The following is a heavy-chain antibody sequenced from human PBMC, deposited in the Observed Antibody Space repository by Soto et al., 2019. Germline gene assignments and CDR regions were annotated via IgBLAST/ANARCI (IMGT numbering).Heavy chain of an antibody. J-gene: IGHJ4*02. CDR2: ISYDGSNK. CDR1: VFTFISYA. Sequence: HPGWSLRLSCASSVFTFISYAMHWVRQAPGKGLEWVAVISYDGSNKYYADSVKGRFTISRDNSKNTLYLQMNSLRAEDTAVYYCARDEDFWSGYGPIDYWGQGTLVTVSS. CDR3: ARDEDFWSGYGPIDY. V-gene: IGHV3-30-3*01. D-gene: IGHD3-3*01.